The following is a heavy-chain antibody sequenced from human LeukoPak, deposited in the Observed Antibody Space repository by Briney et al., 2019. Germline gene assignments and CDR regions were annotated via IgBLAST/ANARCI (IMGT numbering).Heavy chain of an antibody. Sequence: GGSLRLSCAASGFTFSSYAMHWVRQAPGKGLKWVAVISYDGSNKYYADSVKGRFTISRDNSKNTLYLQMNSLRAEDTAVYYCARSRQLGFDPWGQGTLVTVSS. J-gene: IGHJ5*02. V-gene: IGHV3-30*01. CDR2: ISYDGSNK. CDR1: GFTFSSYA. CDR3: ARSRQLGFDP. D-gene: IGHD6-13*01.